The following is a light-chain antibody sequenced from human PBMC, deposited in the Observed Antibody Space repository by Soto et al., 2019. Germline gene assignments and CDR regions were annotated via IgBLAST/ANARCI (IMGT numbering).Light chain of an antibody. V-gene: IGLV2-11*01. J-gene: IGLJ1*01. CDR2: DVS. CDR1: SIDVGCYNY. Sequence: QSLLTQPRSVSGSPGQSLTIACSGTSIDVGCYNYVSWYQQHPGKAPKLMIYDVSKRPSGVPDRFSGSKSGNTASLTISGLQAEDEADYYCCSYAGSYTYVFGTGTKVTVL. CDR3: CSYAGSYTYV.